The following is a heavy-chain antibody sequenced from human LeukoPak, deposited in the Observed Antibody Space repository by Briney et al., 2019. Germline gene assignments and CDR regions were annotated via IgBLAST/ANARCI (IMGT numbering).Heavy chain of an antibody. CDR3: ASRRDGYNY. V-gene: IGHV3-7*01. CDR1: GFTFSSYW. CDR2: IKQDGSEK. Sequence: GGSLRLSCVASGFTFSSYWMSWVRQAPGKGLEWVANIKQDGSEKYYVDSVKGRFTISRDNAKNSLYLQMNSLRAEDTAVYYCASRRDGYNYWGQGTLVTVSS. J-gene: IGHJ4*02. D-gene: IGHD5-24*01.